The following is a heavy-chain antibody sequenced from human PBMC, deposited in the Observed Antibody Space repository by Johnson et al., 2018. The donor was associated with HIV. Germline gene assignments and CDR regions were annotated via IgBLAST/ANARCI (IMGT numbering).Heavy chain of an antibody. D-gene: IGHD6-13*01. CDR3: AKDLGSSSWHAFDV. J-gene: IGHJ3*01. CDR2: SVSGGST. V-gene: IGHV3-53*01. CDR1: VFTVSSNY. Sequence: VQLVESGGGLIQPGGSLSLSCAVSVFTVSSNYMSWVRQAPGQGLEWVSATSVSGGSTSYADSVKGRLTISRDNAKNTLYLQMNNLRAEDTSVYYCAKDLGSSSWHAFDVWGQGTMVTVSS.